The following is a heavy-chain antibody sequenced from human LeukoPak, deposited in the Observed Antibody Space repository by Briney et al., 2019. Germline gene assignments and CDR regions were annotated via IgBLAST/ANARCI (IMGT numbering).Heavy chain of an antibody. V-gene: IGHV4-59*01. CDR2: IYYSGST. J-gene: IGHJ6*03. CDR1: GGSISSYY. CDR3: ARGSAYYYDSSGYRRDYYYYMDV. Sequence: SETLSLTCTVSGGSISSYYWSWIRQPPGKGLEWIGYIYYSGSTNYNPSLKSRVTISVDTSKNQFSLKLSSVTAADTAVYYCARGSAYYYDSSGYRRDYYYYMDVWGKGTTVTVSS. D-gene: IGHD3-22*01.